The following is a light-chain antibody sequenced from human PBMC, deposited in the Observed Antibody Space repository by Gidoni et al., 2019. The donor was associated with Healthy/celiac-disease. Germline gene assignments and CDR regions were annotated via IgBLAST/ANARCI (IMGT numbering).Light chain of an antibody. CDR2: AAS. CDR1: QSISSY. J-gene: IGKJ3*01. V-gene: IGKV1-39*01. CDR3: QQSYSTPLVT. Sequence: DIQMTQPPSSLSASVGDRVTITCRASQSISSYLNWYQQKPGKAPKLLIYAASSLQSGVPSRFSGSGSGTDFTLTISSLQPEDFATYYGQQSYSTPLVTFGPGTKVEIK.